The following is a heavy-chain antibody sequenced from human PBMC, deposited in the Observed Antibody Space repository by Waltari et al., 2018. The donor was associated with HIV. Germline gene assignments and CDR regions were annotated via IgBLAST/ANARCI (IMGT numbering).Heavy chain of an antibody. V-gene: IGHV4-30-4*08. CDR1: GVSFSSGDYY. CDR2: ISNSGNT. CDR3: ARTGYKYGGHGP. Sequence: QVQLQESGPGLVKPSQTLSLTCSVSGVSFSSGDYYWSWIRQPPGKGLEWIGYISNSGNTYYNPSLKSRLIISVDRSKTQFSLKLNFATAADTAVYYCARTGYKYGGHGPWGQGTLVTVSS. J-gene: IGHJ5*02. D-gene: IGHD5-18*01.